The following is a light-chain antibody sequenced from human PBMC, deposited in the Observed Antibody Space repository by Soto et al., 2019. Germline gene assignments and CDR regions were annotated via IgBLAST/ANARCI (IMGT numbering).Light chain of an antibody. CDR1: SSDVGGYNY. J-gene: IGLJ2*01. CDR2: DVN. Sequence: QPVLTQPASVSGSPGQSITISCTGTSSDVGGYNYVSWYQQHPGKAPKVMIYDVNNRPSGVSNRFSGSKSGNTASLTISGVQAEDEADYYCSSYTSSSTLLFGGGTKLTVL. CDR3: SSYTSSSTLL. V-gene: IGLV2-14*03.